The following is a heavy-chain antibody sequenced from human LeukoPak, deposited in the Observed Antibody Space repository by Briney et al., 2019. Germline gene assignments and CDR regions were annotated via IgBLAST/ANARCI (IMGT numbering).Heavy chain of an antibody. CDR2: IYYSGST. D-gene: IGHD4/OR15-4a*01. Sequence: SETLSLTCTVSGGSISSYYWSWIRQPPGKGLEWIGYIYYSGSTNYNPSLKSRVTISVDTFKNQFSLKLSSVTAADTAVYYCARQTLTLTDYWGQGTLVTVSS. CDR1: GGSISSYY. CDR3: ARQTLTLTDY. J-gene: IGHJ4*02. V-gene: IGHV4-59*01.